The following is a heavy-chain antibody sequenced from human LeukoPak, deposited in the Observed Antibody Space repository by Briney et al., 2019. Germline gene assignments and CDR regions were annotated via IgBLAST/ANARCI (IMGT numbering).Heavy chain of an antibody. D-gene: IGHD2-15*01. V-gene: IGHV3-23*01. CDR1: GFTFSSYA. CDR2: IGDSGGAT. J-gene: IGHJ4*02. CDR3: AKRSCSGGSCNFDY. Sequence: GGSLRLSCVASGFTFSSYAMSWVRQATGKGLEWVSAIGDSGGATNYADSVKGRFTISRDNSKNTLYLQMNSLRAEDTAVYYCAKRSCSGGSCNFDYWGQGTLVTVSS.